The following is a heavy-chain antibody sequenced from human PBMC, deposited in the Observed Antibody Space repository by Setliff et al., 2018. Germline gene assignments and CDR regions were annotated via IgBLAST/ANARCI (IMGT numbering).Heavy chain of an antibody. CDR1: GFTFSSCG. Sequence: GGSLRLPCAASGFTFSSCGMHWVRQAPGKGLEWVAVIWYDGSNKYYADSVKGRFTISRDNAKNSLYLQMNSLRAEDTAVYYCARNWVTAQHYYYGMDVWGQGTTVTVSS. J-gene: IGHJ6*02. CDR2: IWYDGSNK. D-gene: IGHD2-21*02. CDR3: ARNWVTAQHYYYGMDV. V-gene: IGHV3-33*01.